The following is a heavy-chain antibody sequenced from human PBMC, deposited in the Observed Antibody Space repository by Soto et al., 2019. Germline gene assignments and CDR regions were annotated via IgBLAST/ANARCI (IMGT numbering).Heavy chain of an antibody. D-gene: IGHD4-17*01. CDR2: IIPILGVA. V-gene: IGHV1-69*04. Sequence: QVQLVQSGAEVKKPGSSVKVSCKASGDTLSNHTISWVRQAPGQGLEWMGRIIPILGVANYAQKFQGRATITADKSTTTAYMELTSLRSAETAVYYCARVAEMGTVTEGYYYYMDVWGKGTTVTVSS. J-gene: IGHJ6*03. CDR3: ARVAEMGTVTEGYYYYMDV. CDR1: GDTLSNHT.